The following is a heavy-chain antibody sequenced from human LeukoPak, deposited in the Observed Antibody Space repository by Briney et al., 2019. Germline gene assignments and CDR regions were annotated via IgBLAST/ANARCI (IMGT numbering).Heavy chain of an antibody. CDR1: GFTLRSYS. J-gene: IGHJ4*02. Sequence: GGSLRLSCAASGFTLRSYSMNWVRQAPGKGLEWVSSISDSDNSMYYANSVKGRFTISRDNTKNSLYLQMNSLRAEDTAVYYCARDLGYCSSTSCYDGDYWGQGTLVTVSS. D-gene: IGHD2-2*01. CDR2: ISDSDNSM. CDR3: ARDLGYCSSTSCYDGDY. V-gene: IGHV3-21*01.